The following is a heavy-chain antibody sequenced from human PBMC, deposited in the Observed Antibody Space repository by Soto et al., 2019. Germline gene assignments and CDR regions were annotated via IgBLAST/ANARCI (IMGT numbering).Heavy chain of an antibody. Sequence: MNWVRQAPGKGLEWVSAISNAGGSTYYAESVRGRFTISRDNSINTLYLQMSGLRTEDTAVYYCAHPRGYGVFDAVDIWGQGTMVTVSS. CDR2: ISNAGGST. D-gene: IGHD4-17*01. J-gene: IGHJ3*02. V-gene: IGHV3-23*01. CDR3: AHPRGYGVFDAVDI.